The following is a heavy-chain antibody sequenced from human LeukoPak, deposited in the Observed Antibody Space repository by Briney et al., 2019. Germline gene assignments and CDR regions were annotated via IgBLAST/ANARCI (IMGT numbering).Heavy chain of an antibody. V-gene: IGHV5-51*01. CDR3: ARQADPITMVRGATRADYYYYMDV. J-gene: IGHJ6*03. D-gene: IGHD3-10*01. CDR1: GSSFTSYW. Sequence: GESLKISCKGSGSSFTSYWIGWVRQMPGKGLEWMGIIYPGDSDTRYSPSFQGQVTISADKSISTAYLQWSSLKASDTAVYYCARQADPITMVRGATRADYYYYMDVWGKGTTVTVSS. CDR2: IYPGDSDT.